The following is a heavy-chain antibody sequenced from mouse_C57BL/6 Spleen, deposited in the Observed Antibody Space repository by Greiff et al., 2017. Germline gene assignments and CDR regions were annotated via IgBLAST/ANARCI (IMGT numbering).Heavy chain of an antibody. CDR3: ARDPGGYFDV. CDR1: GFTFSSYA. D-gene: IGHD1-1*02. J-gene: IGHJ1*03. V-gene: IGHV5-4*01. Sequence: EVQLVESGGGLVKPGGSLKPSCAASGFTFSSYAMSWVRQTPEKRLEWVATISDGGSYTYYPDNVKGRFTISRDNAKNNLYLQMSHLKSEDTAMYYCARDPGGYFDVWGTGTTVTVSS. CDR2: ISDGGSYT.